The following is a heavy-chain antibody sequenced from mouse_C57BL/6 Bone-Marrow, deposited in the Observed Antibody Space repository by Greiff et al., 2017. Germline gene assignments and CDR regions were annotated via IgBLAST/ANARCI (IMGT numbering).Heavy chain of an antibody. CDR3: ARGSWYYAMDY. V-gene: IGHV1-50*01. Sequence: VQLQQPGAELVKPGASVKLSCKASGYTFTSYWMQWVKQRPGQGLEWIGEIDPSDSYTNYNQKFKGKATLTVDKSSSTADMQRSSLTTEGSAVDYSARGSWYYAMDYWGQVTSVTVSS. CDR2: IDPSDSYT. CDR1: GYTFTSYW. J-gene: IGHJ4*01.